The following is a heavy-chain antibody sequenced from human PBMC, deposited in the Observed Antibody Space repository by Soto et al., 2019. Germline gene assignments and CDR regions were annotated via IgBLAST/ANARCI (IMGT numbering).Heavy chain of an antibody. CDR1: GFTVSSNY. CDR3: AGDVSGYDYAIGYYYYMDV. D-gene: IGHD5-12*01. J-gene: IGHJ6*03. CDR2: IYSGGST. Sequence: PGGSLRLSCAASGFTVSSNYMSWVRQAPGKGLEWVSVIYSGGSTYYADSVKGRFTISRHNSKNTLYLQMNSLRAEDTAVYYCAGDVSGYDYAIGYYYYMDVWGKGTTVTVSS. V-gene: IGHV3-53*04.